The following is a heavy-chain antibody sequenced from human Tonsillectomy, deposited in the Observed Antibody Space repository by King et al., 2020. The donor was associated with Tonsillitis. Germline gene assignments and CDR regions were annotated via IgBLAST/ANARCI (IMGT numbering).Heavy chain of an antibody. CDR2: ISGSGGST. Sequence: VQLVESGGGLVQPGGSLRLSCAASGFPFNNYAMSWVRQPPGKGLEWVSAISGSGGSTYYAESVKGRFTISRDNSKNTQYLQMNSLRVEDTAVYYCAKELGDEVGDGFDIWGQGTMVTVSS. CDR1: GFPFNNYA. J-gene: IGHJ3*02. CDR3: AKELGDEVGDGFDI. V-gene: IGHV3-23*04. D-gene: IGHD1-26*01.